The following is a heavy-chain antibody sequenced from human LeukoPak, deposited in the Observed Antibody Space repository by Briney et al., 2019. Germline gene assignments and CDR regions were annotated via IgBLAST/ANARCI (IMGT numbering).Heavy chain of an antibody. Sequence: GGPLRLSCAASGFTFSSYNMNWVRQAPGKGLEGVSSISGSSSFIYYADSVKGRFTISRDNSKNTLYLQMNSLRAEDTAVYYCAKAYGDYAVYWGQGTLVTVSS. CDR3: AKAYGDYAVY. CDR1: GFTFSSYN. D-gene: IGHD4-17*01. J-gene: IGHJ4*02. V-gene: IGHV3-21*04. CDR2: ISGSSSFI.